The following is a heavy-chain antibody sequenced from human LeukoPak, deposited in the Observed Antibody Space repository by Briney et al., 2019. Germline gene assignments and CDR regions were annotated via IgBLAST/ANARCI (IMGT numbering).Heavy chain of an antibody. CDR3: ASVRGLGVITPYLDY. J-gene: IGHJ4*02. CDR1: GGSINSDH. Sequence: SETLSLTCTVSGGSINSDHWSWIRQPPGKGLEWIGCISYTGSTHYNPSLKSRVTILVDTSENHFSLKLSSVTAADTAVYYCASVRGLGVITPYLDYWGQGTLVTVSS. D-gene: IGHD3-16*02. CDR2: ISYTGST. V-gene: IGHV4-59*08.